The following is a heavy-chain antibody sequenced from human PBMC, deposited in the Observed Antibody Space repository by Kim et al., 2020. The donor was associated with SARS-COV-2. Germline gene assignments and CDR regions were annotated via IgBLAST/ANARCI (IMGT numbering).Heavy chain of an antibody. D-gene: IGHD3-22*01. CDR3: ATVVFYYDAGYFKN. J-gene: IGHJ1*01. V-gene: IGHV3-30*07. Sequence: ADTVQGRLIISRDHSKNTLYLQMNRLRAEDTAVYYCATVVFYYDAGYFKNWGQGTLVIVSS.